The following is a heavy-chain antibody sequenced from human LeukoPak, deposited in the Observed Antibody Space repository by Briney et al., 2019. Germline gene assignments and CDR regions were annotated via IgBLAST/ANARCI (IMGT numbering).Heavy chain of an antibody. CDR1: GFTFSSYE. CDR3: ARDYYGSGSYYDY. V-gene: IGHV3-48*03. J-gene: IGHJ4*02. D-gene: IGHD3-10*01. Sequence: GGSLRLSCAASGFTFSSYEMNWVRQAPGKGLEWVSYISSSGSTIYYADSVKGRFTISRDNAKNSLYLQMNSLRAEVTAVYYCARDYYGSGSYYDYWGQGTLVTVSS. CDR2: ISSSGSTI.